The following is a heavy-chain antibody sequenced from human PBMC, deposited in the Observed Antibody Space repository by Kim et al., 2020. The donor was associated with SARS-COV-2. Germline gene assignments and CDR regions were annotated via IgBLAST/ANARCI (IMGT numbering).Heavy chain of an antibody. Sequence: SKYSADSVKGRFTISRDNSKNTLYLQMNSLRAEDTAVYYCAKDLKVAGDYWGQGTLVTVSS. CDR3: AKDLKVAGDY. D-gene: IGHD6-19*01. CDR2: SK. J-gene: IGHJ4*02. V-gene: IGHV3-23*01.